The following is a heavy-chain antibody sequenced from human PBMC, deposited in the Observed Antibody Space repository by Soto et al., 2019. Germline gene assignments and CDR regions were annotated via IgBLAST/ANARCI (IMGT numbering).Heavy chain of an antibody. Sequence: QITLKESGPTLVKPTQTLTLTCTFSGFSLSTSGVGVGWIRQPPGKALEWLTLIYWDDDKRYSPSLKSRLTVTKDTSKNQVVLTMTNMDPVDTATYYCAHRPPGGWLQTNFDYWGQGTLVTVSS. V-gene: IGHV2-5*02. J-gene: IGHJ4*02. CDR2: IYWDDDK. CDR3: AHRPPGGWLQTNFDY. CDR1: GFSLSTSGVG. D-gene: IGHD5-12*01.